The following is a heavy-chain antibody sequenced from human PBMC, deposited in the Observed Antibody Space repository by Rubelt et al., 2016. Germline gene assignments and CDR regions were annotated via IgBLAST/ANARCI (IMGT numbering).Heavy chain of an antibody. CDR2: INHSGST. D-gene: IGHD6-19*01. V-gene: IGHV4-39*07. J-gene: IGHJ4*02. CDR1: GGSISSSSYY. CDR3: ARGYSSGWYRGYYFDY. Sequence: QVQLQESGPGLVKPSQTLSLTCTVSGGSISSSSYYWGWIRQPPGKGLEWIGEINHSGSTNYNPSRKSCVTISVDTSKNQFSLKLSSVTAADTAVYYCARGYSSGWYRGYYFDYWGQGTLVTVSS.